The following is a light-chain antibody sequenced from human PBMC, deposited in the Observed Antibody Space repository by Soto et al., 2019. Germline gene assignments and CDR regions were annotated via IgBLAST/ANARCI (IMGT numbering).Light chain of an antibody. CDR2: DVS. CDR1: SSDVGGYNY. V-gene: IGLV2-14*01. CDR3: SSYTSSSTPYV. Sequence: HSVLTQPASVSGSPGQSITISGTGTSSDVGGYNYVSWYQQHPGKAPKLMIYDVSNRPSGVSNRFSGSKSGNTASLTISGLQAEDEADYYCSSYTSSSTPYVFGTGTKLTVL. J-gene: IGLJ1*01.